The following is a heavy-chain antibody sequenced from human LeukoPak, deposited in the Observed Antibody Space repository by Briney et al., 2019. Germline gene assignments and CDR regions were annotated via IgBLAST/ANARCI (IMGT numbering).Heavy chain of an antibody. CDR1: GGTFSSYA. D-gene: IGHD2-15*01. Sequence: ATVKVSCKASGGTFSSYAISWVRQAPGQGLEWMGWISAYNGNTNYAQKLQGRVTMTTDTSTSTAYMELRSLRSDDTAVYYCARDHAAAPEGYYYYMDVWGKGTTVTVSS. V-gene: IGHV1-18*01. J-gene: IGHJ6*03. CDR3: ARDHAAAPEGYYYYMDV. CDR2: ISAYNGNT.